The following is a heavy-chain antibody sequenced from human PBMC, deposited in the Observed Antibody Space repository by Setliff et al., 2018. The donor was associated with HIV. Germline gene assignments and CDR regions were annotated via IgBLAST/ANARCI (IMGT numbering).Heavy chain of an antibody. D-gene: IGHD3-22*01. CDR3: ARDLFPYYHDSRPYYPPAY. Sequence: EASVKVSCKASGYSFTSSGVSWVRQAPGQGLEWMGWINTNSGHTDYAQKLQDRVTITADTSSTTAYMELSSLRSDDTAVYYCARDLFPYYHDSRPYYPPAYWGQGTLVTVSS. CDR1: GYSFTSSG. CDR2: INTNSGHT. J-gene: IGHJ4*02. V-gene: IGHV1-18*01.